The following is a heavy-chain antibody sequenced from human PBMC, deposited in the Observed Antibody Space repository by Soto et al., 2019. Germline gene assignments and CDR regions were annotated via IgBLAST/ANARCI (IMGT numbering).Heavy chain of an antibody. D-gene: IGHD3-22*01. CDR2: INHGGST. V-gene: IGHV4-34*01. Sequence: SETLSLTCAVYGGSFSGYIWTWIRQAPGKGLEWIGEINHGGSTSYNPSLKSRVTMSLDTSKKQISLKLTSVTAADTSVYYCARGPEYYYGGSGYVDYWGQGTLVTVPS. CDR1: GGSFSGYI. J-gene: IGHJ4*02. CDR3: ARGPEYYYGGSGYVDY.